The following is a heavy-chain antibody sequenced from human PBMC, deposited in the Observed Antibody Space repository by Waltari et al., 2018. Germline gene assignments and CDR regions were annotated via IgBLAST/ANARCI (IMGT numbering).Heavy chain of an antibody. CDR2: ISWNSGSI. D-gene: IGHD6-13*01. J-gene: IGHJ4*02. Sequence: EVQLVESGGGLVQPGRSLRLSCAASGFTFDDYAMPWVRQAPGKGLEWVSGISWNSGSIGYADSVKGRFTISRDNAKNSLYLQMNSLRAEDTALYYCAKAKLSSSWYFFYFDYWGQGTLVTVSS. CDR1: GFTFDDYA. V-gene: IGHV3-9*01. CDR3: AKAKLSSSWYFFYFDY.